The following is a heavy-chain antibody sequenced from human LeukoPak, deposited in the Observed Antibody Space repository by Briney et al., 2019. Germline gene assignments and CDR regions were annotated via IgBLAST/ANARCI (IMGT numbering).Heavy chain of an antibody. V-gene: IGHV4-59*08. Sequence: SETLSLTCTVSGGSISSYYWSWIRQPPEKGLEWIGYIYYSGSTNYNPSLKSRVTISVDTSKNQFSLKLSSVTAADTAVYYCARLLRPYSYDSSGYFTTSFDFWGQGTMVTVSS. CDR3: ARLLRPYSYDSSGYFTTSFDF. CDR1: GGSISSYY. J-gene: IGHJ3*01. D-gene: IGHD3-22*01. CDR2: IYYSGST.